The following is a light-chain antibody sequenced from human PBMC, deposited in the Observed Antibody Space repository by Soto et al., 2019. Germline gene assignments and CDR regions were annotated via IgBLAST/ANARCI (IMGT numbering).Light chain of an antibody. J-gene: IGKJ1*01. CDR2: KAS. Sequence: DIQMTPSPSTLSASVGDRVTITCRASQSISSWLAWYQQKPGKAHKLLIYKASSLESGVPSRFSGSGSGTEFTLTISSLQPDDFATYYCQQYNNYPWTFGQGTKVEIK. CDR3: QQYNNYPWT. V-gene: IGKV1-5*03. CDR1: QSISSW.